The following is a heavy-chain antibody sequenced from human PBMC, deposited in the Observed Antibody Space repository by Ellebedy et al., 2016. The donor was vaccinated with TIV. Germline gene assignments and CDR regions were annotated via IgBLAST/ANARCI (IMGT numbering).Heavy chain of an antibody. J-gene: IGHJ5*02. CDR2: IYPYDFDV. D-gene: IGHD3-10*01. Sequence: GASLKISCEGLGYSSSTYWIGWVRPTPGKGLGWMGIIYPYDFDVKYRPSFDGQVTISADKSINTAYLQWSSLKASDTAIYYCVRRAQVYATGTTWFDPWGQGTLVTVSS. CDR3: VRRAQVYATGTTWFDP. V-gene: IGHV5-51*01. CDR1: GYSSSTYW.